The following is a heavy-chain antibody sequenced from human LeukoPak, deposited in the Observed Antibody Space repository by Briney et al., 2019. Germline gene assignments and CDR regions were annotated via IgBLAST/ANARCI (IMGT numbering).Heavy chain of an antibody. CDR1: GGSFSGYY. J-gene: IGHJ4*02. Sequence: SETLSLTCAVYGGSFSGYYWSWIRQPPGKGLEWIGEINHRGSTNYNPSLKSRVTISVDTSKNQFSLQLSSVTAAGTAVYYCAREKESDPQFDYWGRGTLVTVSS. CDR2: INHRGST. D-gene: IGHD2-21*02. CDR3: AREKESDPQFDY. V-gene: IGHV4-34*01.